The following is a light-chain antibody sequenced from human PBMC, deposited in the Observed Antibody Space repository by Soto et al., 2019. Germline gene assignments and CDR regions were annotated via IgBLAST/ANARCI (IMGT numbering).Light chain of an antibody. CDR2: AAS. Sequence: DIQMTQSPSTLSASVGDRVTITCRASQSISDWLAWYQQKPGKAPKLLIYAASTLESGVPSRLSGSGSGTEFTLTISSLQPDDFATYFCQHYSAYSVTFGQGTKVEIK. CDR1: QSISDW. V-gene: IGKV1-5*01. CDR3: QHYSAYSVT. J-gene: IGKJ1*01.